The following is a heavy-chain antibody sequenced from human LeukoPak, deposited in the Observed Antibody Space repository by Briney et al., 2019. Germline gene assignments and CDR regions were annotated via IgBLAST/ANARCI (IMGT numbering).Heavy chain of an antibody. V-gene: IGHV4-34*01. Sequence: PSETLSLTCAVYGGSFSGYYWSWIRQPPGKGLEWIGEINHSGSTNYNPSLKSRVAISVDTSKNQFSLKLSSVTAADTAVYYCARGRWRYYYGQGSYAPSTLVFDYWGQGTLVTVSS. D-gene: IGHD3-10*01. J-gene: IGHJ4*02. CDR3: ARGRWRYYYGQGSYAPSTLVFDY. CDR2: INHSGST. CDR1: GGSFSGYY.